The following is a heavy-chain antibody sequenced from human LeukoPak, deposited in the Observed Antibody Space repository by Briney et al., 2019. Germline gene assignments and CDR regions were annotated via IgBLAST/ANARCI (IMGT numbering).Heavy chain of an antibody. J-gene: IGHJ5*02. CDR3: ARVPNLFGSGKGWFDP. Sequence: GASVKVSCKASGYTFTSYGISWVRQAPGQGLEWMGWISGDNGNTNYAQKLQDRVTMTTDTSTNTAYMELRSLRSDDTAVYYCARVPNLFGSGKGWFDPWGQGTLVTVSS. CDR2: ISGDNGNT. V-gene: IGHV1-18*01. CDR1: GYTFTSYG. D-gene: IGHD3-10*01.